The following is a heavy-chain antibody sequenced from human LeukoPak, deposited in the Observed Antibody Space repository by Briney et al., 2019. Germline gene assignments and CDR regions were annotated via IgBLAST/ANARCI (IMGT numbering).Heavy chain of an antibody. J-gene: IGHJ6*04. CDR3: ARGSAVSTDVYYYYGMDV. D-gene: IGHD4-17*01. CDR1: GYTFTGYY. CDR2: INPNSGRT. V-gene: IGHV1-2*04. Sequence: ASVKVSCKASGYTFTGYYMHWVRQAPGQGLEWMGWINPNSGRTNYAQKFQGWVTMTRDTSISTAYMELSRLRSDDTAVYYCARGSAVSTDVYYYYGMDVWGKGTTVTVSS.